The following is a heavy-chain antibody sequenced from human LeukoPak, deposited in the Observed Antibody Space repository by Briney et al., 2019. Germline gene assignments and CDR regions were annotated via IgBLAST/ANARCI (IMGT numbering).Heavy chain of an antibody. V-gene: IGHV4-34*01. CDR2: INHSGST. J-gene: IGHJ5*02. CDR3: ARGLSSYYDFWSGHNWFDP. Sequence: PSETLSLTCAVSGGSFSGYYWSWIRQPPGKGLEWIGEINHSGSTNYNPSLKSRVTISVDTSKNQFSLKLSSVTAADTAVYYCARGLSSYYDFWSGHNWFDPWGQGTLVTVSS. CDR1: GGSFSGYY. D-gene: IGHD3-3*01.